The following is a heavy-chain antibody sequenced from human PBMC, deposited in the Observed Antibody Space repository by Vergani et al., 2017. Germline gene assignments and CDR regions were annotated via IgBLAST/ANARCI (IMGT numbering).Heavy chain of an antibody. CDR2: IVVGSGNT. J-gene: IGHJ3*02. D-gene: IGHD4-17*01. V-gene: IGHV1-58*02. Sequence: QLVQSGAEVKKPGATVKISCKVSGFTFTSSAMQWVRQARGQRLEWIGWIVVGSGNTNYAQKFQERVTITRDMSTSTAYMELSSLRSEDTAVYYCAATTTVTTTRAFDIWGQGTMVTVSS. CDR3: AATTTVTTTRAFDI. CDR1: GFTFTSSA.